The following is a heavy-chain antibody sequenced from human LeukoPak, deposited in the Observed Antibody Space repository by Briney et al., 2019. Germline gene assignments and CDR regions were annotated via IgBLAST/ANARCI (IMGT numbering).Heavy chain of an antibody. CDR1: GFTFSTYA. V-gene: IGHV3-23*01. J-gene: IGHJ6*03. CDR3: AKNRGAGSHYYYHMNV. Sequence: GGSLRLSCAASGFTFSTYAMNWVRQAAGKGLEWVSLISGSGGGTYYADSVKGRFTISRDNSKNTLYLQLNSQRVEDTAVYYCAKNRGAGSHYYYHMNVWGKGTTVTVS. D-gene: IGHD1-26*01. CDR2: ISGSGGGT.